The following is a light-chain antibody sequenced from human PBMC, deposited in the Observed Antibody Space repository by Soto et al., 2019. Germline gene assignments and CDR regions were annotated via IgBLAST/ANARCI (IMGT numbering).Light chain of an antibody. CDR2: AAS. J-gene: IGKJ3*01. Sequence: DIQLTHSPSSLSASVVDRVTITFLASQRISNYLSWYQQKPGKAPKLLIYAASSLQSGVPSRFSGSGSGTDFTLTISRLEPEDFAVYYCKQYGSSLNFGPGTKVDIK. V-gene: IGKV1-39*01. CDR3: KQYGSSLN. CDR1: QRISNY.